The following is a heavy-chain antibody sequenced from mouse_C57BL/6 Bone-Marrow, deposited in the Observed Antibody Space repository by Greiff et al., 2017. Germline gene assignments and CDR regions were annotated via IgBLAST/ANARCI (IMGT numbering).Heavy chain of an antibody. CDR1: GFSLSTSGMG. J-gene: IGHJ1*03. D-gene: IGHD1-1*01. V-gene: IGHV8-12*01. Sequence: QVTLKESGPGILQSSQTLSLTCSFSGFSLSTSGMGVSWIRQPSGKGLEWLAHIYWGDDKRYKPSLKRRLTISKDTSRNQVLLMITSVDTADTATYYCARSGPFYFVSHWYFDVWGTGTTVTVPS. CDR2: IYWGDDK. CDR3: ARSGPFYFVSHWYFDV.